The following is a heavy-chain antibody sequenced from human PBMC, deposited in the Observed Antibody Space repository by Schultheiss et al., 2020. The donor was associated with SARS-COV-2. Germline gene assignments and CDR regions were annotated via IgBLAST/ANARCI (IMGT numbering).Heavy chain of an antibody. J-gene: IGHJ4*02. CDR3: AVMIDQPFDY. V-gene: IGHV1-8*02. D-gene: IGHD3-22*01. CDR1: GGTFSSYT. CDR2: MNPNSGHT. Sequence: ASVKVSCKASGGTFSSYTISWVRQAPGQGLEWMGRMNPNSGHTGYAPKFQDRVTMTRNTSISTAYMELSSLRYDDTAVYYCAVMIDQPFDYWGQGTLVTVSS.